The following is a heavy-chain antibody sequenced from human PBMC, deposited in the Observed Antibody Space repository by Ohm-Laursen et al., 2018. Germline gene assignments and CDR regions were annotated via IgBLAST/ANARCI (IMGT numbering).Heavy chain of an antibody. CDR1: GFTFSDYY. Sequence: SLRLSCTAFGFTFSDYYMSWIRQAPGKGLEWVSYISSSGSTIYYADSVKGRFTISRDNAKNSLYLQMNSLRAEDTAVYYCAMGPPEDSSNWFDPWGQGTLVTVSS. CDR2: ISSSGSTI. CDR3: AMGPPEDSSNWFDP. J-gene: IGHJ5*02. D-gene: IGHD6-6*01. V-gene: IGHV3-11*01.